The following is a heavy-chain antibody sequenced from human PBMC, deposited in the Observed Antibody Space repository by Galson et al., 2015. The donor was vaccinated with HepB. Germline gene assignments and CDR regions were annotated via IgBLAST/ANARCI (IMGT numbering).Heavy chain of an antibody. D-gene: IGHD3-10*01. Sequence: SLRLSCAASGFTFSSYWMSWVRQAPGKGLEWVANIKQDGSEKYYVDSVKVRFTISRDNAKNSLYLQMNSLRAEDTAVYYCARDFAEDYYGSGSYYAPFDYWGQGTLVTVSS. J-gene: IGHJ4*02. CDR3: ARDFAEDYYGSGSYYAPFDY. CDR1: GFTFSSYW. CDR2: IKQDGSEK. V-gene: IGHV3-7*03.